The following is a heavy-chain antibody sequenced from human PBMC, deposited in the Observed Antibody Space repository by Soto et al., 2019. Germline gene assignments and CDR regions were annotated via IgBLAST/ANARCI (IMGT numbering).Heavy chain of an antibody. V-gene: IGHV4-4*02. J-gene: IGHJ5*02. CDR2: VFHTGTT. Sequence: QVQLQESGPGLVKPSGTLSLTCAVSGASVSSPYYWCWVRQSPGKGLEWIGEVFHTGTTSYNPSLRSRVTISMDKSINQFSLALSSVTAADTAVYYCARSAGWYAIHAWGPGTLVIVSS. CDR3: ARSAGWYAIHA. D-gene: IGHD6-19*01. CDR1: GASVSSPYY.